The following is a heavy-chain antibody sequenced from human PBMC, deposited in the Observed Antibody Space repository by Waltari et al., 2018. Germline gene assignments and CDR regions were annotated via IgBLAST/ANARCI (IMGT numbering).Heavy chain of an antibody. CDR1: GFTFRSYE. J-gene: IGHJ4*02. CDR2: ISSSGSTI. CDR3: AREGSGWSQDY. V-gene: IGHV3-48*03. Sequence: EVQLVESGGGLVQPGGSLRLSCAASGFTFRSYEMNWVRQAPGKGLEWVSYISSSGSTIYYADSVKGRFTISRDNAKNSLYLQMNSLRAEDTAVYYCAREGSGWSQDYWGQGTLVTVSS. D-gene: IGHD6-19*01.